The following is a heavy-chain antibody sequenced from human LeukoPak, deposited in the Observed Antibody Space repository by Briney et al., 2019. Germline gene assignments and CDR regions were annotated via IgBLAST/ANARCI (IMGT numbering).Heavy chain of an antibody. V-gene: IGHV3-30*04. J-gene: IGHJ6*03. CDR2: ISYDGSNK. Sequence: GRSLRLSCAASGFTFSSYAMHWVRQAPGKGLEWVAVISYDGSNKYYADSVKGRFTISRDNSKNTLYLQMNSLRAEDTAVYYCARDWLATGTYYYYYMDVWGKGTTVTVSS. CDR1: GFTFSSYA. CDR3: ARDWLATGTYYYYYMDV. D-gene: IGHD1-1*01.